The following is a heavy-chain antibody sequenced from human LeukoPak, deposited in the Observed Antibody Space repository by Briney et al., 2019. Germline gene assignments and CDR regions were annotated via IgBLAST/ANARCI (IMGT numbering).Heavy chain of an antibody. CDR3: ARETAHYYDTSRGWFDP. Sequence: NPSETLSLTCTVSGGSISPYYWTWIRQPPGKGLEWIGYIYYSGTTNYNPSLKSRVTTSVDTSNNQFSLKLSSVTAADTAVYYCARETAHYYDTSRGWFDPWGQGTLVTVSS. J-gene: IGHJ5*02. V-gene: IGHV4-59*01. CDR1: GGSISPYY. D-gene: IGHD3-22*01. CDR2: IYYSGTT.